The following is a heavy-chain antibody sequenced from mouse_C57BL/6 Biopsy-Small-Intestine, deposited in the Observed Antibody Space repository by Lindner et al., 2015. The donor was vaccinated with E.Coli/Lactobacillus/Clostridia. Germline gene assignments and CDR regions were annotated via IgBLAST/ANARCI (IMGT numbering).Heavy chain of an antibody. Sequence: VQLQESGAELVRPGTSVKVSCKASGYAFTNYLIEWVKQRPGQGLEWIGVINPGSGGTNYNEKFKGKATLTADKSSSTAYMQLSGLTSEDSAVYFCASKGRFAYWGQGTLVTVSA. CDR3: ASKGRFAY. CDR1: GYAFTNYL. CDR2: INPGSGGT. J-gene: IGHJ3*01. V-gene: IGHV1-54*01.